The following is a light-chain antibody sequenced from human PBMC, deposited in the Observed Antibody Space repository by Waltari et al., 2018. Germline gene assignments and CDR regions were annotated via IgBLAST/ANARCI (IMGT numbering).Light chain of an antibody. Sequence: EIVMTQSPATLSVFPGERATLSCRASQSIRSNLAWYQHKPGQAPRLLIYGASTRATGIPAKFSGSGSCTEFTLTISSLQSEDFAVYFCQQYDNWLGTFGQGTKVEIK. CDR2: GAS. CDR3: QQYDNWLGT. V-gene: IGKV3-15*01. J-gene: IGKJ1*01. CDR1: QSIRSN.